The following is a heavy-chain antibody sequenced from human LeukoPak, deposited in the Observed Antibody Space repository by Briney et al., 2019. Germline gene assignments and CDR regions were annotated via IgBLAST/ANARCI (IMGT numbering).Heavy chain of an antibody. D-gene: IGHD6-19*01. CDR1: GFTFSSYE. CDR3: ARVRAVAGGNYFDY. CDR2: ISSSGSTI. J-gene: IGHJ4*02. Sequence: PGGSLRLFCAASGFTFSSYEMNWVRQAPGKGLEGVSYISSSGSTIYYADSVKGRFTISRDNAKNSLYLQMNSLRAEDTAVYYCARVRAVAGGNYFDYWGQGTLVTVSS. V-gene: IGHV3-48*03.